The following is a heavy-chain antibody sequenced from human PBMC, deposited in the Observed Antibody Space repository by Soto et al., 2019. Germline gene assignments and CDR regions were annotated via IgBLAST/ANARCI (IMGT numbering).Heavy chain of an antibody. CDR2: IWSDGSTT. CDR1: GFTFNNYG. V-gene: IGHV3-33*01. CDR3: ARNLRSGSYRPPDY. D-gene: IGHD1-26*01. Sequence: LRLSCAASGFTFNNYGMHWVRQAPGKGLEWVAVIWSDGSTTYYADSVKGRFTVSRDNSKNTLYLQMNSLRAEDTALYYCARNLRSGSYRPPDYWGQGTLVTVSS. J-gene: IGHJ4*02.